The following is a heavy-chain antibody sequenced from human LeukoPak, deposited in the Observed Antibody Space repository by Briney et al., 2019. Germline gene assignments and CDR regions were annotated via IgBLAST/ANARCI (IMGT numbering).Heavy chain of an antibody. V-gene: IGHV1-46*01. J-gene: IGHJ6*03. CDR1: GYTFTTYY. D-gene: IGHD1-1*01. Sequence: ASVKVSCKASGYTFTTYYMHWVRQAPGQGLEWMGIINPSGSKTYYAQKFQGRVTMTRDMSTSTVYVELSSLRSEDTAVYYCARDKQLDWAHYYYYYMDVWGKGTTVTVSS. CDR2: INPSGSKT. CDR3: ARDKQLDWAHYYYYYMDV.